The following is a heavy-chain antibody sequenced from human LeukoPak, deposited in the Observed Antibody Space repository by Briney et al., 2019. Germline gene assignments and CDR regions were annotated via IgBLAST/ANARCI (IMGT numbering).Heavy chain of an antibody. CDR3: ARDRGDYNFDY. CDR1: GGSISSYY. Sequence: SETLSLTCTVSGGSISSYYWHWIRQPPGKGLEWIGYIYYSGSTNSNPSLKSRVTISVDTSRNQFSLKLSSVTAADTAVYHCARDRGDYNFDYWGQGTLVTVSS. CDR2: IYYSGST. D-gene: IGHD4-17*01. J-gene: IGHJ4*02. V-gene: IGHV4-59*01.